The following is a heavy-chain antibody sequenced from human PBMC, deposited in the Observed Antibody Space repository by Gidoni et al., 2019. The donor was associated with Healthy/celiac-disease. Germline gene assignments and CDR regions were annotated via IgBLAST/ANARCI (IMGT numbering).Heavy chain of an antibody. D-gene: IGHD6-6*01. CDR3: ARDPGYRASHRIIAARLGYYYYGMDV. CDR1: GFTFSAYY. J-gene: IGHJ6*02. Sequence: QVHLVESGGGLVKPGASLRLSCAASGFTFSAYYMSWIRQAPGKGLEWVSYISSSGSTIYYADSVKGRVTISRDNAKNSLYLQMNSLRAEDTAVYYCARDPGYRASHRIIAARLGYYYYGMDVWGQGTTVTGSS. V-gene: IGHV3-11*01. CDR2: ISSSGSTI.